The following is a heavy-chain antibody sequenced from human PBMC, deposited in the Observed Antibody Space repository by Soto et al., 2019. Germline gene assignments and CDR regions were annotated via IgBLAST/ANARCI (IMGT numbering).Heavy chain of an antibody. CDR1: GFSVRSDYYY. D-gene: IGHD3-22*01. V-gene: IGHV4-61*01. CDR2: IYNNRST. CDR3: ARESYDSGGRYSRWFDP. Sequence: PSETLSLTCTVSGFSVRSDYYYWNWIRQPPGKGPEWIGNIYNNRSTSYNPSLKGRVIISIDTSKNQFSLKLSSVTAADTAVYYCARESYDSGGRYSRWFDPWGQGTLVTVSS. J-gene: IGHJ5*02.